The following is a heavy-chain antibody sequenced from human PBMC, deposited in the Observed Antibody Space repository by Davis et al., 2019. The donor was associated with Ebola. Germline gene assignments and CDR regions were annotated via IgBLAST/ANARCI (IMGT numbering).Heavy chain of an antibody. J-gene: IGHJ4*02. CDR3: SGSGGSNDY. CDR1: GFILSGSS. D-gene: IGHD1-26*01. V-gene: IGHV3-73*01. CDR2: IRSKANSYAT. Sequence: GGSLRLSCAASGFILSGSSLHWVRQASGKGLEWVGRIRSKANSYATAYAASVKGRFTISRDDSKNTAYLQMNSLKTEDTAVYYFSGSGGSNDYWGQGTLVTVSS.